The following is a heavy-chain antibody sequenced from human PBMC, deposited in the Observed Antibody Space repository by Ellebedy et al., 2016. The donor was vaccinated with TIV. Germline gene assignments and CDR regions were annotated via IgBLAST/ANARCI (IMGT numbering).Heavy chain of an antibody. CDR2: ISGVRSNT. CDR3: AKDDMTGTTRPYYFDS. D-gene: IGHD1-7*01. Sequence: GESLKISCAASGFTSTNYAMTWVRQAPGKGLEWVSTISGVRSNTYYADSVKGRFTISRDNSKNTVYLQMDSLRAEDTALYYCAKDDMTGTTRPYYFDSWGQGTLVTVSS. CDR1: GFTSTNYA. J-gene: IGHJ4*02. V-gene: IGHV3-23*01.